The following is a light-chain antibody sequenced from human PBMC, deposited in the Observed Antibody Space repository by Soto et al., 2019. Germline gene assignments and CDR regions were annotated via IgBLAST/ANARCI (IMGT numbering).Light chain of an antibody. CDR3: QQRSNWPPT. CDR1: QSVSSY. J-gene: IGKJ4*01. Sequence: IVLTQSPATLSLSPGERATLSCRASQSVSSYLACYQQKPGQAPRLLIYDASNRATGIPARFRGSGSGTDFTLTISSLEPEDFAVYYCQQRSNWPPTFGGGTKVEIK. CDR2: DAS. V-gene: IGKV3-11*01.